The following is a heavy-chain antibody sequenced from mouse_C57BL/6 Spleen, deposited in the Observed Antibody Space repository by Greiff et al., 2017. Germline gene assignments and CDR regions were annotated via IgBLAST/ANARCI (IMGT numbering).Heavy chain of an antibody. CDR2: ISDGGSYT. CDR3: AREYYFDY. J-gene: IGHJ2*01. Sequence: EVKVVESGGGLVKPGGSLKLSCAASGFTFSSYAMSWVRQTPEKRLEWVATISDGGSYTYYPDNVKGRFTISRDNAKNNLYLQMSHLKSEDTAMYYSAREYYFDYWGQGTTHTVSS. CDR1: GFTFSSYA. V-gene: IGHV5-4*01.